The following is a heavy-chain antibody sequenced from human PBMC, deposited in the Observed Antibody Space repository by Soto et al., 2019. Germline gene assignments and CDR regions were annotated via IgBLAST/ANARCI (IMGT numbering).Heavy chain of an antibody. V-gene: IGHV3-23*01. D-gene: IGHD3-9*01. CDR1: GFTFISYA. CDR3: AISSVLRYFDWLSNYFDY. CDR2: ISGSGGST. Sequence: GGSLRLSCAASGFTFISYAMSLVRQAPGKGLEWVSAISGSGGSTYYADSVKGRFTISRDNSKNTLYLQMNSLRAEDTAVYYCAISSVLRYFDWLSNYFDYWGQGTLVTVSS. J-gene: IGHJ4*02.